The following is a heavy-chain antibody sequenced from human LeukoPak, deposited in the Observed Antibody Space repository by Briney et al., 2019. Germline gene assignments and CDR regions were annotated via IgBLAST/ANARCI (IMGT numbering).Heavy chain of an antibody. V-gene: IGHV3-11*03. CDR1: GFTFSDYY. CDR3: ARPYSSGWYGGFDL. Sequence: GGSLRLSCAGSGFTFSDYYMSWIRQAPGKGLEWVSFISSSSSYTSYADSVKGRFTISRDKAKNSLYLQMNSLRAEDTAVYYCARPYSSGWYGGFDLWGRGTLVTVSS. J-gene: IGHJ2*01. CDR2: ISSSSSYT. D-gene: IGHD6-19*01.